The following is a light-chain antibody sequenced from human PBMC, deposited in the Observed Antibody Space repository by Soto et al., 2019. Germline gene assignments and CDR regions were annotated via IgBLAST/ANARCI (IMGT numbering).Light chain of an antibody. V-gene: IGKV2-28*01. Sequence: DIVMTRSPLSLPVTPGEPASISCRSSQSLLHSNGYSYLDWYLQKPGQSPQLLIYLGSNRSSGVPDRFSGSGSGTDFTLKISRVEAEDVGVYYCMQALQTRWTFGQGTKVDIK. CDR3: MQALQTRWT. CDR1: QSLLHSNGYSY. CDR2: LGS. J-gene: IGKJ1*01.